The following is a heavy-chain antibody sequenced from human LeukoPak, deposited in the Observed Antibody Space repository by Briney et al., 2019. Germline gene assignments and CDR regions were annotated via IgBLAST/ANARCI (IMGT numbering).Heavy chain of an antibody. CDR1: GFTFSSYG. J-gene: IGHJ4*02. D-gene: IGHD3-10*01. CDR3: ARAYITMVRGEFDY. Sequence: GRSLRLSCAASGFTFSSYGMHWVRQAPGKGLEWVAVIWYDGSNKYYADSVKGRFTISRDNSKNTLYLQMNSLRAEDTAVYYCARAYITMVRGEFDYWGQGTLVTVSS. V-gene: IGHV3-33*01. CDR2: IWYDGSNK.